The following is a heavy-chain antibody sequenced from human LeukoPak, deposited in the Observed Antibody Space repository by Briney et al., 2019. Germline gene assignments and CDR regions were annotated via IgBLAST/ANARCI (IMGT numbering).Heavy chain of an antibody. J-gene: IGHJ5*02. CDR2: INHSGST. CDR3: ARSFPGYYDFWSGYYQEYNWFDP. Sequence: PSETLSLTCAVYGGSFSGYYWSWIRQPPGKGLEWIGEINHSGSTNYNPSLKSRVTISVDTSKNQSSLKLSSVTAADTAVYYCARSFPGYYDFWSGYYQEYNWFDPWGQGTLVTVSS. D-gene: IGHD3-3*01. V-gene: IGHV4-34*01. CDR1: GGSFSGYY.